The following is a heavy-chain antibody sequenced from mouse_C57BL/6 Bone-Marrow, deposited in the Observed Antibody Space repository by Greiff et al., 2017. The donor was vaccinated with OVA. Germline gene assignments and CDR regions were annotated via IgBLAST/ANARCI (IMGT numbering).Heavy chain of an antibody. CDR2: IDPENGDT. J-gene: IGHJ2*01. V-gene: IGHV14-4*01. CDR1: GFNIKDDY. CDR3: TTPYWTVDY. Sequence: VHVKQSGAELVRPGASVKLSCTASGFNIKDDYMHWVKQRPEQGLEWIGWIDPENGDTEYASKFQGKATITADTSSNTAYLQLSSLTSEDTAVYYCTTPYWTVDYWGQGTTLTVSS.